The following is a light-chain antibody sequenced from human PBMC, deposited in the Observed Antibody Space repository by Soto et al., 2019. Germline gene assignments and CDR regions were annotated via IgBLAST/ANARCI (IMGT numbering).Light chain of an antibody. V-gene: IGKV1-5*03. CDR2: KAS. CDR1: QTISSW. J-gene: IGKJ1*01. Sequence: DVQMTQSPSSLSASVVDRFTSTFRAGQTISSWLAWYQQKPGKAPKLLIYKASTLKSGVPSRFSGSGSGTDFALTITSLQAEDFALYYCQQYNNWPPPCTFGQGTKVDIK. CDR3: QQYNNWPPPCT.